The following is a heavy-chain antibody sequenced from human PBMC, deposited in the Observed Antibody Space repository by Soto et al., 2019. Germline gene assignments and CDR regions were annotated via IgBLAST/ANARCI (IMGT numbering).Heavy chain of an antibody. CDR1: GGTFSSYT. Sequence: QVQLVQSGAEVKKPGSSVKVSCKASGGTFSSYTISWVRQAPGQGLEWMGRIIPILGIANYAQKFQGRVTITADKSTSTAYMELSSLRSEDTAVYYCARAPGPRTLGDTLDVWGKGTTVTVSS. J-gene: IGHJ6*04. D-gene: IGHD3-16*01. V-gene: IGHV1-69*02. CDR2: IIPILGIA. CDR3: ARAPGPRTLGDTLDV.